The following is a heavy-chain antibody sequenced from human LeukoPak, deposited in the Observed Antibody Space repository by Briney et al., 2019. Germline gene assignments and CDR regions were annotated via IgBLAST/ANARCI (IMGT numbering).Heavy chain of an antibody. CDR3: ARDRYYDSSGYFKSYYYYYMDV. D-gene: IGHD3-22*01. CDR2: IYTSGST. CDR1: GGSISSYY. Sequence: PSETLSLTCTVSGGSISSYYWSWIRQPAGKGLEWIGRIYTSGSTNYNPSLKSRVTMSVDTSKNQFSLKLSSVTAADTAVYYCARDRYYDSSGYFKSYYYYYMDVWGKGTTVTVS. V-gene: IGHV4-4*07. J-gene: IGHJ6*03.